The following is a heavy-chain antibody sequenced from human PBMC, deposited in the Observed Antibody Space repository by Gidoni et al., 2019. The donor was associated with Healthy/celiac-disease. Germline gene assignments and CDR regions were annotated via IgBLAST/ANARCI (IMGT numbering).Heavy chain of an antibody. D-gene: IGHD2-2*01. CDR3: ARRVRYCSSTSCYPNYYYYGMDV. V-gene: IGHV1-69*01. J-gene: IGHJ6*02. Sequence: QVQLVQSGAEVQKPGSSVKVSCKASGGTFSSYAISWVRQAPGQGLEWMGGISPIFGTANYAQKFQGRVTITADESTSTAYMELSSLRSEDTAVYYCARRVRYCSSTSCYPNYYYYGMDVWGQGTTVTVSS. CDR2: ISPIFGTA. CDR1: GGTFSSYA.